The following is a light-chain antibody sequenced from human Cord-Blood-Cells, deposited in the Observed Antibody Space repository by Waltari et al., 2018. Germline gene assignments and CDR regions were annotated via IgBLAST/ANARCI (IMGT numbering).Light chain of an antibody. CDR2: DVS. V-gene: IGLV2-14*01. Sequence: QSALTQPASVSGSPGQSITISCTGTSSDVGGYNYFSWYQQHPGKAPKLMIYDVSNRTSGVSKRVSGSKSGNTASLTISGLQAEDEADYYCSSYTSSSTWVFGGGTKLTVL. J-gene: IGLJ3*02. CDR1: SSDVGGYNY. CDR3: SSYTSSSTWV.